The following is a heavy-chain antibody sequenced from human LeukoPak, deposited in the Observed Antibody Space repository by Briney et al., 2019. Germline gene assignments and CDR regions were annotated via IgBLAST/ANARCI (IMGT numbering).Heavy chain of an antibody. J-gene: IGHJ4*02. Sequence: ASVKVSCKASGYTFTSYDINWVRQATGQGLEWMGWMNPNSGNTGSAQRFQGRVTMTRNTSISTAYMELSSLRSEDTAMYYCARALRVGRYSADYWGQGTLVTVSS. CDR3: ARALRVGRYSADY. CDR2: MNPNSGNT. CDR1: GYTFTSYD. D-gene: IGHD2-15*01. V-gene: IGHV1-8*01.